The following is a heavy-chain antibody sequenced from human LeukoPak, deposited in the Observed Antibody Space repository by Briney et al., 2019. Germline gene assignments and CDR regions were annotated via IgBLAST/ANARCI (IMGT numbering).Heavy chain of an antibody. CDR3: AKDLDGSGMYGGIDS. CDR1: GFTFSNYV. CDR2: ITSSARTT. J-gene: IGHJ4*02. D-gene: IGHD6-19*01. V-gene: IGHV3-23*01. Sequence: GGSLRLSCAASGFTFSNYVMNWVRQAPGKGLEWVSCITSSARTTYYADSEERRLPIPRDNSENTLSPQVNRLRPEHTPIYYCAKDLDGSGMYGGIDSWGQGTVVNVSS.